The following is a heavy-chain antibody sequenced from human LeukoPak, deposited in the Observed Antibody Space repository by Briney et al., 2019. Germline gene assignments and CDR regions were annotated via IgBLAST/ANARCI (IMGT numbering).Heavy chain of an antibody. CDR3: ASLDAALGGYGMDV. CDR1: GYTFTSYY. CDR2: VNPSGGST. D-gene: IGHD2-15*01. V-gene: IGHV1-46*01. J-gene: IGHJ6*02. Sequence: ASVRVSCKASGYTFTSYYMHWVRQAPGQGLEWMGIVNPSGGSTSYAQKFQGRVTMTRDTSTSTVYMELSSLRSEDTAVYYCASLDAALGGYGMDVWGQGTTVTVSS.